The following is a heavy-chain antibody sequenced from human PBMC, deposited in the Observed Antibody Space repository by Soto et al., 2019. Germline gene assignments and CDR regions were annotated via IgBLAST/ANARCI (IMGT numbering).Heavy chain of an antibody. CDR1: GFTFSSYG. Sequence: GGSLRLSCAASGFTFSSYGMHCVRQAPGKGLEWVAVIWYDGSNKYYADSVKGRFTISRDNSKNTLYLQMNSLRAEDTAVYYCAREIAAAGPFDYWGQGTLVTVSS. CDR3: AREIAAAGPFDY. J-gene: IGHJ4*02. CDR2: IWYDGSNK. V-gene: IGHV3-33*01. D-gene: IGHD6-13*01.